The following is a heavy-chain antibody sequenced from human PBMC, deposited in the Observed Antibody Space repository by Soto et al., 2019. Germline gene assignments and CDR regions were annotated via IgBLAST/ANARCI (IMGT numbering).Heavy chain of an antibody. CDR2: INDDGSGT. J-gene: IGHJ4*02. CDR3: ATLQMTGPDY. V-gene: IGHV3-74*01. Sequence: EVQLVESGGDLVQPGGSLRLSCEASGITFSSYWMHWVRQAPGKGLVWVSRINDDGSGTSYGDSVKGRFTISSDNAKNTVYLQMNSLSAEDTAVYYCATLQMTGPDYWGQGTPVTVSS. CDR1: GITFSSYW.